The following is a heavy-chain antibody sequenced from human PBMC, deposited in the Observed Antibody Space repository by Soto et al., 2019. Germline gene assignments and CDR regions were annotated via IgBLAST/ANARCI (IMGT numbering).Heavy chain of an antibody. V-gene: IGHV3-23*01. CDR1: GFTFSSYA. CDR2: ISGSGGST. CDR3: AKGIAARQFYYMDV. J-gene: IGHJ6*03. Sequence: GGSLRLSCAASGFTFSSYAMSWVRQAPGNGLEWVSAISGSGGSTYYADSVKGRFTISRDNSKNTLYLQMNSLRAEDTVVYYCAKGIAARQFYYMDVWGKGTTVTVSS. D-gene: IGHD6-6*01.